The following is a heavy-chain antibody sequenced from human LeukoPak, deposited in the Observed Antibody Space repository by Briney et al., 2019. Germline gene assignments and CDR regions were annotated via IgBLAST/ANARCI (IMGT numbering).Heavy chain of an antibody. D-gene: IGHD3-10*01. CDR1: GFTFDDYA. CDR3: TKDNMGDYYGSGSYYIDYYFDY. V-gene: IGHV3-9*01. J-gene: IGHJ4*02. Sequence: PGGSLKLSCAASGFTFDDYAMHWVRQAPGKGLEWVSGISWNSGSIDYADSVKGRFTISRDNAKNSLYLQMNSLRAEDTALYYCTKDNMGDYYGSGSYYIDYYFDYWGQGTLVTASS. CDR2: ISWNSGSI.